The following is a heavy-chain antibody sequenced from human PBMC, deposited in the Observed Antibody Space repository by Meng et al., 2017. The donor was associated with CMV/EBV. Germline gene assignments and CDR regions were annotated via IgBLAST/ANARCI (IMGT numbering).Heavy chain of an antibody. Sequence: SVKVSCKASGGTFSSYAISWVRQAPGQGLEWMGGVSPIFGTANYAQKFQGRVTITTDESTSTAYVELSSLRSEDTAVYYCARGRGLVYYYGMDVWGQGTTVTVSS. V-gene: IGHV1-69*05. CDR1: GGTFSSYA. D-gene: IGHD3-10*01. CDR2: VSPIFGTA. CDR3: ARGRGLVYYYGMDV. J-gene: IGHJ6*02.